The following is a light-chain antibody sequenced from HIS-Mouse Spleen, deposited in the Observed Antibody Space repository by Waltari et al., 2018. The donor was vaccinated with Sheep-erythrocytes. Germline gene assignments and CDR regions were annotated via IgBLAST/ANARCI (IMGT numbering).Light chain of an antibody. V-gene: IGKV1-5*03. J-gene: IGKJ4*01. CDR3: QQYNSYPLT. CDR2: KAS. CDR1: QSISSW. Sequence: DIQMTQSPSTLSASVGDRVTITCRASQSISSWLAGYQQKPGKAPKLLIYKASSLERGVPSRFSGSGSGTEFTLTISSLQPDDFATYYCQQYNSYPLTFGGGTKVEIK.